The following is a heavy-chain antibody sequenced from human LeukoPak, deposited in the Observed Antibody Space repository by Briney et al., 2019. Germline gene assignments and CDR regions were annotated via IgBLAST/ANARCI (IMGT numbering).Heavy chain of an antibody. D-gene: IGHD6-13*01. CDR3: ARVVRSIAAASQYFQH. CDR2: IYYSGST. CDR1: GGSISSGGYY. V-gene: IGHV4-31*03. Sequence: SQTLSLTCTVSGGSISSGGYYWSWIRQHPGKGLEWIGYIYYSGSTYYNPSLKSRVTISVDTSKNQFSLKLSSVTAADTAVYYCARVVRSIAAASQYFQHWGQGTLVTVSS. J-gene: IGHJ1*01.